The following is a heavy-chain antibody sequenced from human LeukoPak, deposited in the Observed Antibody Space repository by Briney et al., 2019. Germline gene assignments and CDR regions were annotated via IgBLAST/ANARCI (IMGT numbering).Heavy chain of an antibody. V-gene: IGHV3-30*04. CDR1: GFTFSSYA. CDR3: TRVKKN. CDR2: ISYDGSNK. Sequence: PGGSLRLSCAASGFTFSSYAMHWVRQAPGKGLEWVAVISYDGSNKYYADSVKGRFTISRDNSKNTLFLQMNSLKTEDTAVYYCTRVKKNWGQGTLVTVSS. J-gene: IGHJ4*02.